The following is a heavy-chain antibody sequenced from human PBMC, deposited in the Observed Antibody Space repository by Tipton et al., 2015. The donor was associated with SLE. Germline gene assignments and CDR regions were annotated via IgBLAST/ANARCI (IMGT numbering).Heavy chain of an antibody. CDR3: ARGAAFDI. CDR2: IYYSGST. CDR1: GGSISSHY. V-gene: IGHV4-59*11. J-gene: IGHJ3*02. Sequence: TLSLTCTVSGGSISSHYWSWIRQPPGKGLEWIGDIYYSGSTNYNPSLKSRVTISVDTSKNQFSLRLSSVTAADTAVYYCARGAAFDIWGQGTMVTVSS.